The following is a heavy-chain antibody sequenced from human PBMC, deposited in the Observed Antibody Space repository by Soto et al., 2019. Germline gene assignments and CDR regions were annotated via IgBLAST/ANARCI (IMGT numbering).Heavy chain of an antibody. CDR2: IKQDGTDK. CDR3: ASSVVLAAADGLDI. D-gene: IGHD2-15*01. Sequence: EVQLVESGGGLVQPGGSLRLSCAASGFTFSNYWMTWVRQAPGRGLEWVANIKQDGTDKYYVDSVKGRFTISRDNARNSLYQQMNSLRAEDTAVYYCASSVVLAAADGLDIWGQGTMVTVSS. V-gene: IGHV3-7*03. CDR1: GFTFSNYW. J-gene: IGHJ3*02.